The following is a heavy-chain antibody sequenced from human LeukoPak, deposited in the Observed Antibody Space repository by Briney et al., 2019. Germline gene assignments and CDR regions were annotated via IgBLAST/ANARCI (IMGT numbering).Heavy chain of an antibody. CDR3: CGYSGSSPAM. CDR1: GFTFSSYS. D-gene: IGHD1-26*01. CDR2: ISPSGTI. J-gene: IGHJ3*01. Sequence: GGSLRLSCAASGFTFSSYSMNWVRQAPGKGLEWVSFISPSGTIHYSGSVKGRFTISRDNAKNSVYLQMNSLRAEDTAVFYCCGYSGSSPAMWGQGTMVTVSS. V-gene: IGHV3-48*01.